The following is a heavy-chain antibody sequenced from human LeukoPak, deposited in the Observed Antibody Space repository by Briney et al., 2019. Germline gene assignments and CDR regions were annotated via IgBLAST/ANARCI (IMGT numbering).Heavy chain of an antibody. CDR2: INPYSGGT. V-gene: IGHV1-2*02. Sequence: ASVKVSCMASGYTFTGYYMHWVRPAPGQGLEWMGWINPYSGGTNYAQMFQGTVNMIRDTSISTASMELSRLRSDDTAVYYCARRKCSRTSCYEGDAFDIWGQGTMVTVSS. J-gene: IGHJ3*02. CDR3: ARRKCSRTSCYEGDAFDI. D-gene: IGHD2-2*01. CDR1: GYTFTGYY.